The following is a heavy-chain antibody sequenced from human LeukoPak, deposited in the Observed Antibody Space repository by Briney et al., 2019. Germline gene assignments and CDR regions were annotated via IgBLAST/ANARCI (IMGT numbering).Heavy chain of an antibody. J-gene: IGHJ2*01. V-gene: IGHV4-61*05. CDR1: GGSIAISSHH. Sequence: SETLSLTCTVSGGSIAISSHHWEWIRQPPGKGLDWIGDVHSNGNTNYNPSLKNRVTMSIDTSRDQFSLTLTSVTAADTAIFYCARRIQLWSYWHFDLWGRGTLVTVSS. D-gene: IGHD5-18*01. CDR3: ARRIQLWSYWHFDL. CDR2: VHSNGNT.